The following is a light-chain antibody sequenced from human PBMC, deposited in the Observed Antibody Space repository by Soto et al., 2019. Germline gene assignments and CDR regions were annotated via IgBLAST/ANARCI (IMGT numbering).Light chain of an antibody. CDR2: KVS. CDR1: QSLVHSDGIAY. V-gene: IGKV2-30*02. J-gene: IGKJ5*01. Sequence: DGVMTQSPLALPVTPGQPASIFSRPNQSLVHSDGIAYFSWFQQRPGRSPRRLIYKVSNRDSGVPARFSGSGSGTDFALNISRVEAEDVGVYYCMQGTHWPITFGQGTRLEIK. CDR3: MQGTHWPIT.